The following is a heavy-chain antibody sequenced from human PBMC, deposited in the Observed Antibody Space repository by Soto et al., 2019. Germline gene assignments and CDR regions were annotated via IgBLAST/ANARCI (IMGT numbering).Heavy chain of an antibody. CDR1: GFTFSSYG. Sequence: QVQLVESGGGVVQPGRSLRLSCAASGFTFSSYGMHWVRQAPGKGLEWVAVIWYDGSNKYYADSVKGRFTISRDNSKNTRYLQMNSLRAEDTAVYYCARDVPVVSGELLTPGFDYWGQGTLVTVSS. D-gene: IGHD3-10*01. J-gene: IGHJ4*02. CDR3: ARDVPVVSGELLTPGFDY. V-gene: IGHV3-33*01. CDR2: IWYDGSNK.